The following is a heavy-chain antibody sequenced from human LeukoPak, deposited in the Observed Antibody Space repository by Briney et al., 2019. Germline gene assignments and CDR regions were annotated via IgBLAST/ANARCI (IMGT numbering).Heavy chain of an antibody. J-gene: IGHJ4*02. CDR3: AKGLGSFGSPFDY. CDR2: ISGSGGST. V-gene: IGHV3-23*01. D-gene: IGHD3-10*01. Sequence: GGSLRLSRAVSGFTFSNYAMSWARQAPGKGLEWVSVISGSGGSTYYADSVKGRFTISRDNSKNTLYLQMNSLRAEDTAVYYCAKGLGSFGSPFDYWGQGTLVTVSS. CDR1: GFTFSNYA.